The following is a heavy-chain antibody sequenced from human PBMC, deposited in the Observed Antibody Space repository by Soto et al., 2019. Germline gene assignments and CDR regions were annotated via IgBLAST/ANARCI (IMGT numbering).Heavy chain of an antibody. Sequence: SVKVSCKASGGTFSSYTISWVRQAPGQGLEWMGRIIPILGIANYAQKFQGRVTITADKSTSTAYMELSSLRSEDTAVYYCARRHGSGGSCWVGAFAIWGQGTMVTVSS. D-gene: IGHD2-15*01. CDR1: GGTFSSYT. J-gene: IGHJ3*02. CDR3: ARRHGSGGSCWVGAFAI. CDR2: IIPILGIA. V-gene: IGHV1-69*02.